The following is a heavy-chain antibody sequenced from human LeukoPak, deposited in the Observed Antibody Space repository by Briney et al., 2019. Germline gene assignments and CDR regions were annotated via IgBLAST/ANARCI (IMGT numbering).Heavy chain of an antibody. D-gene: IGHD4-23*01. CDR1: GFTFDDYA. J-gene: IGHJ3*02. V-gene: IGHV3-9*01. CDR3: ARVRSVGGNPHAFNI. Sequence: PGRSLRLSCAASGFTFDDYAMHWVRQAPGKGLEWVSGISWNSGSIGYADSVKGRFTISRDNAKNSLYLQMNSLRVEDTALYYCARVRSVGGNPHAFNIWGQGTMVTVSS. CDR2: ISWNSGSI.